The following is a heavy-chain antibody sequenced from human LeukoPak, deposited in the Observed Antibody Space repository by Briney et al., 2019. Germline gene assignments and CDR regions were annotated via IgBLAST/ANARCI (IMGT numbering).Heavy chain of an antibody. D-gene: IGHD1-26*01. CDR1: GYTFASYY. V-gene: IGHV1-46*01. CDR2: INPSGGST. CDR3: ARDSTPTYYSGTYYFEY. Sequence: ASVKVSCKASGYTFASYYMQWVREAPGQGLEWMVIINPSGGSTTYAQKFQGRVTMTRDTSTSTVYMDLSSLRSEDTAVYYCARDSTPTYYSGTYYFEYWGQGTLVTVSS. J-gene: IGHJ4*02.